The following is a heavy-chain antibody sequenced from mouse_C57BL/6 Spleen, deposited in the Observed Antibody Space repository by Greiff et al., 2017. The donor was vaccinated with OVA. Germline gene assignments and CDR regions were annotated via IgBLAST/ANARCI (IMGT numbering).Heavy chain of an antibody. CDR3: AFNYYGSSYWYFDV. CDR1: GYTFTSYW. Sequence: QVQLKQPGAELVMPGASVKLSCKASGYTFTSYWMHWVKQRPGQGLEWIGEIDPSDSYTNYNQKFKGKSTLTVDKSSSTAYMQLSSLTSEDSAVYYCAFNYYGSSYWYFDVWGTGTTVTVSS. CDR2: IDPSDSYT. D-gene: IGHD1-1*01. J-gene: IGHJ1*03. V-gene: IGHV1-69*01.